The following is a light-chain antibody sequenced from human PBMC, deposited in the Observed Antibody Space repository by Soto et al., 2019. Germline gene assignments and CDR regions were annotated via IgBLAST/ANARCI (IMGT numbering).Light chain of an antibody. J-gene: IGKJ5*01. CDR3: QQYNKWSSIS. CDR1: QSVSSTY. Sequence: EIVLTQSPGTLSLSPGERATLSWRASQSVSSTYVAWYQQKSGQAPRLLIYGASTRATGVPHRFSGSGSGTAFTSTISRLEPEDFAVYHCQQYNKWSSISFGQGTRLDIK. V-gene: IGKV3-20*01. CDR2: GAS.